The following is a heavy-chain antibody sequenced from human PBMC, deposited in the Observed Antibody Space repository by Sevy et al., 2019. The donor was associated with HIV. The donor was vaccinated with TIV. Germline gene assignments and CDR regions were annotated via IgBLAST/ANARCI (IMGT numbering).Heavy chain of an antibody. V-gene: IGHV4-59*08. Sequence: SETLSLTCTVSGGSITSLYWNWIRQPPGKGLEWIANIYYNGHSNYNPSLKSRVTLSLDTSKNQFTLRLSSVTAADTAMYYCAGENAWGRGYSWGQGTLVTVSS. CDR2: IYYNGHS. CDR3: AGENAWGRGYS. D-gene: IGHD1-26*01. J-gene: IGHJ4*02. CDR1: GGSITSLY.